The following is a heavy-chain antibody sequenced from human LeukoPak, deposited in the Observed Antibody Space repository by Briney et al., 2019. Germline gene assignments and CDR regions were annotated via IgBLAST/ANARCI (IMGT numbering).Heavy chain of an antibody. CDR3: ARASPTQIYYDSGGYYASYFDY. J-gene: IGHJ4*02. CDR1: GFTFISYP. CDR2: ISYDGSTK. V-gene: IGHV3-30*04. D-gene: IGHD3-22*01. Sequence: PGRSLRLSCASSGFTFISYPLHRVRQAPGKGLEWVAIISYDGSTKYFADSVKGRFTISRDNSKNTVYLQMYSLTDEDTGLYYCARASPTQIYYDSGGYYASYFDYWGQGTLVIVSS.